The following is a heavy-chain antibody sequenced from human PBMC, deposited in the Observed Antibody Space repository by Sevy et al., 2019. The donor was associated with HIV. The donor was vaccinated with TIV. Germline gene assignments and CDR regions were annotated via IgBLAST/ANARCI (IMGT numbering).Heavy chain of an antibody. CDR2: IYYSGST. J-gene: IGHJ4*02. Sequence: SETLSLTCTVSGDSVSGGNYYWSWIRQPPGKGLEWIGYIYYSGSTNYNPSLKSRVTISIDTSKNQFSLRLTSVTAADTAVYYCARGLFDYWGQRTLVTDSS. CDR1: GDSVSGGNYY. CDR3: ARGLFDY. V-gene: IGHV4-61*01.